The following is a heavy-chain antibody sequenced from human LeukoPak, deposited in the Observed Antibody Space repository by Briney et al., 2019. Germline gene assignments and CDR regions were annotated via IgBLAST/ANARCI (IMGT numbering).Heavy chain of an antibody. D-gene: IGHD2-15*01. Sequence: GGSLRLSCGASGFTFSSHAMTWVRQAPGKGLEWVSAISISGDTTYYADAVKGRFTISRDNPKNTVYLQMNSLRAEDTAVYYCATSSWSPFDYWGQGTLVTVSS. CDR1: GFTFSSHA. CDR3: ATSSWSPFDY. J-gene: IGHJ4*02. CDR2: ISISGDTT. V-gene: IGHV3-23*01.